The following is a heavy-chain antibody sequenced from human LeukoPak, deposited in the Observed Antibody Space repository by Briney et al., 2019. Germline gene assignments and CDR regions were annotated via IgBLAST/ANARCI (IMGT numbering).Heavy chain of an antibody. CDR3: ARGTIAADDYYYMDV. D-gene: IGHD6-13*01. V-gene: IGHV4-61*02. CDR1: GGSISSGSYY. J-gene: IGHJ6*03. CDR2: IYTSGST. Sequence: SETLSLTCTVSGGSISSGSYYWSWIRQPAGKGLEWIGRIYTSGSTNYNPSLKSRVTISVDTSKNQFSLKLSSVTAADTAVYYCARGTIAADDYYYMDVWGKGTTVTISS.